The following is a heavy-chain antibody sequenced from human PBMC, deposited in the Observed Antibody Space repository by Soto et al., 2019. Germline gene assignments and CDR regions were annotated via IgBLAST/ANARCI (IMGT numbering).Heavy chain of an antibody. CDR3: TTDLVIVVDNHAFDI. Sequence: GGSLRLSCAASGFTFSNAWMNWVRQAPGKGLEWVGRIKSKTDGGTTDYAAPVKGRFTISRDDSKNTLYLQMNSLKTEDTAVYYCTTDLVIVVDNHAFDIWGQGTMVTVSS. J-gene: IGHJ3*02. D-gene: IGHD3-22*01. V-gene: IGHV3-15*07. CDR2: IKSKTDGGTT. CDR1: GFTFSNAW.